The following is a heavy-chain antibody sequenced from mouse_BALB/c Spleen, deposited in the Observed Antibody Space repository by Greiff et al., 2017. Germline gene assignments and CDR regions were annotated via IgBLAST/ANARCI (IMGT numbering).Heavy chain of an antibody. Sequence: DVQLVESGGGLVQPGGSRKLSCAASGFTFSSFGMHWVRQAPEKGLEWVAYISSGSSTIYYADTVKGRFTISRDNPKNTLFLQMTSLRSEDTAMYYCARSRDYDGGAWFAYWGQGTLVTVSA. CDR3: ARSRDYDGGAWFAY. V-gene: IGHV5-17*02. D-gene: IGHD2-4*01. CDR1: GFTFSSFG. CDR2: ISSGSSTI. J-gene: IGHJ3*01.